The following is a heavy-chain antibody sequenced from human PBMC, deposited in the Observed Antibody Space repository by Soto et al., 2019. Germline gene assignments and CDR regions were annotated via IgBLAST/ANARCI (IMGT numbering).Heavy chain of an antibody. CDR2: IVVGSGNT. D-gene: IGHD3-10*01. CDR1: GFTFTSSA. V-gene: IGHV1-58*02. J-gene: IGHJ4*02. Sequence: SVNVSCKASGFTFTSSAMQWVRQARGQRLEWIGWIVVGSGNTNYAQKFQERVTITRDMSTSTAYMELSSLRSEDTAVYYCAAVELVTMVRGVDTYDYRGQGPLVTVSS. CDR3: AAVELVTMVRGVDTYDY.